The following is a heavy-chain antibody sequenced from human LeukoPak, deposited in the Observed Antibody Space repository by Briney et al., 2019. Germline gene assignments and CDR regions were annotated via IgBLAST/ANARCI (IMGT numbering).Heavy chain of an antibody. J-gene: IGHJ4*02. CDR1: GFTFSNYA. D-gene: IGHD4-17*01. Sequence: GTSLRLSCAASGFTFSNYAMHWVRQAPGKGLEWVAVISYDGTNKYYVDSVKGRFTISRDNSKNTLYLQMNSLKTEDTAVYYCARGSLDYGDSIKLSRKAYDSWGQGTLVTVSS. V-gene: IGHV3-30*04. CDR2: ISYDGTNK. CDR3: ARGSLDYGDSIKLSRKAYDS.